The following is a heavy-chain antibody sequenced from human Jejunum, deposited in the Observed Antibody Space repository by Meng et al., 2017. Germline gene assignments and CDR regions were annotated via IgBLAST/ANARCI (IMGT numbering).Heavy chain of an antibody. J-gene: IGHJ4*02. CDR2: INHSGST. D-gene: IGHD3-16*01. V-gene: IGHV4-34*01. Sequence: QLQVQQVGRGRFKPTETRSVSCAIFAGSFREYHWTVIRQPPGKVLEWIGEINHSGSTHYRPYLESRLSISADSSKNQLSLRLNSVTAADTAGYYCARGVGDIRFGFDYWGQGILVTVSS. CDR1: AGSFREYH. CDR3: ARGVGDIRFGFDY.